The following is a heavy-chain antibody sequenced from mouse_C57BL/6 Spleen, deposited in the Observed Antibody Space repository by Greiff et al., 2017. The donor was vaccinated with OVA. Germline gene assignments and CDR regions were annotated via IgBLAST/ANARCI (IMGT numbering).Heavy chain of an antibody. V-gene: IGHV7-3*01. J-gene: IGHJ4*01. CDR2: IRNKANGYTT. D-gene: IGHD1-1*02. CDR1: GFTFTDYY. CDR3: ARYRWPLPMDY. Sequence: DVKLVESGGGLVQPGGSLSLSCAASGFTFTDYYMSWVRQPPGKALEWLGFIRNKANGYTTEYSASVKGRFTISRDNSQSILYLQMNALRAEDSATYYCARYRWPLPMDYWGQGTSVTVSS.